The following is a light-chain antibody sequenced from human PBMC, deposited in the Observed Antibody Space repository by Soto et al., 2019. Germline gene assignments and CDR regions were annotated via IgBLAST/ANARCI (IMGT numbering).Light chain of an antibody. J-gene: IGKJ1*01. V-gene: IGKV3-15*01. CDR3: QQYNNWPRT. CDR1: QSVSGN. CDR2: GAS. Sequence: EIVMTQSPATLSVSPGERATLSCRASQSVSGNLAWYQQKPGQAPMLLIYGASTGATGIPARFSGSGSGTEFTITISSLQSEDFEVYYCQQYNNWPRTFGQGTKVEIK.